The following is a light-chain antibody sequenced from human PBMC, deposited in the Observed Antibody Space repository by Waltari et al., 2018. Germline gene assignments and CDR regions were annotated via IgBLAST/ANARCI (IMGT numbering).Light chain of an antibody. CDR1: QDISNY. J-gene: IGKJ4*01. Sequence: DIQMTKSPSSLSASVGDRVTIICQASQDISNYLNWYQQKPGKAPKLLIYDASNLETGVPSRVSGSGSGTDFTFTISSLQPEDIATYYCQQYDNLPLTFGGGTKVEIK. CDR2: DAS. CDR3: QQYDNLPLT. V-gene: IGKV1-33*01.